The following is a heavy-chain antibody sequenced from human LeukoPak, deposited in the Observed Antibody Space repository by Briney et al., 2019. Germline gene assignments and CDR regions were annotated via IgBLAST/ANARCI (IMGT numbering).Heavy chain of an antibody. CDR3: ARGGGAEAFDI. J-gene: IGHJ3*02. CDR1: GFTVSSNY. CDR2: IYSGGST. Sequence: PGGSLRLSCAASGFTVSSNYMSWVRQAPGKGLEWVSVIYSGGSTNYADSVKGRFTTSRDNSKNTLYLQMNSLRVEDTAVYYCARGGGAEAFDIWGQGTMVTVSS. D-gene: IGHD2-21*01. V-gene: IGHV3-66*01.